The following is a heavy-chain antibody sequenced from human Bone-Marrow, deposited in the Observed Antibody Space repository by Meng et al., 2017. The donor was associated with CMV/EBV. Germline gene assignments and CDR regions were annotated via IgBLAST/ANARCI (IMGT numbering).Heavy chain of an antibody. V-gene: IGHV4-59*01. J-gene: IGHJ6*02. D-gene: IGHD3-10*01. Sequence: ESLKISCAASGFTFSSYSMNWVRQAPGKGLEWIGYIYYSGSTNYNPSLKSRVTISVDTSKNQFSLKLSSVTAADTAVYYCARAGSAMVRGGKGAIFYYYGMDVWGQGPTVTVSS. CDR3: ARAGSAMVRGGKGAIFYYYGMDV. CDR1: GFTFSSYS. CDR2: IYYSGST.